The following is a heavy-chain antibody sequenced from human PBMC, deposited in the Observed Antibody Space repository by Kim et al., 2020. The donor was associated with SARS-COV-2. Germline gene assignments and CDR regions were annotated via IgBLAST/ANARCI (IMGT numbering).Heavy chain of an antibody. J-gene: IGHJ5*02. CDR1: GGSISSGAYY. D-gene: IGHD4-17*01. CDR3: AREGTATESLFYP. CDR2: INYSGST. Sequence: SESLSLTCTVSGGSISSGAYYWSWIRQHPGMGLEWIGYINYSGSTYENPSIKRRVTITVDTSKNQFSLKLSTVTAADTTLYCCAREGTATESLFYPWGQG. V-gene: IGHV4-31*03.